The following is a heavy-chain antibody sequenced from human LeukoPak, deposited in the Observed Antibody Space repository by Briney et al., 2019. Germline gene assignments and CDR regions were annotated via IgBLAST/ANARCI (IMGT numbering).Heavy chain of an antibody. J-gene: IGHJ5*02. CDR2: INPNSGGT. CDR1: GYTFTGYY. CDR3: ARIRGYSYGSNWFDP. Sequence: ASVKVSCKTSGYTFTGYYMHWVRQAPGQGLEWMGWINPNSGGTNYAQKLQGRVTMTTDTSTSTAYMELRSLRSDDTAVYYCARIRGYSYGSNWFDPWGQGTLVTVSS. D-gene: IGHD5-18*01. V-gene: IGHV1-2*02.